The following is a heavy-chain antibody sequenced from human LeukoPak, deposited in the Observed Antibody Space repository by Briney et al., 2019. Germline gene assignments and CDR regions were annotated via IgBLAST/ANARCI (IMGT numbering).Heavy chain of an antibody. V-gene: IGHV3-74*01. CDR1: GITFSNSW. CDR3: ASTSGWYEPIDY. J-gene: IGHJ4*02. D-gene: IGHD6-19*01. CDR2: INSDGGGT. Sequence: PGGSLRLSCAASGITFSNSWMHWVRQVPGKGLVWVSRINSDGGGTNYAAFVKGRFTISRDNSKNTLYLQMNSLRAEDTAVYYCASTSGWYEPIDYWGQGTLVTVSS.